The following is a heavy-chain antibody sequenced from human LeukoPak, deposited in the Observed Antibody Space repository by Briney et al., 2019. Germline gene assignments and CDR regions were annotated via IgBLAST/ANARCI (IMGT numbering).Heavy chain of an antibody. V-gene: IGHV1-2*02. CDR2: INPNSGGT. CDR1: GYTFTGYY. CDR3: ARWFPDSSSAGGY. D-gene: IGHD6-13*01. J-gene: IGHJ4*02. Sequence: ASVKVSCTASGYTFTGYYMHWVRQAPGQGLEWMGWINPNSGGTNYAQKFQGRVTMTRDTSISTAYMELSRLRSDDTAVYYCARWFPDSSSAGGYWGQGTLVTVSS.